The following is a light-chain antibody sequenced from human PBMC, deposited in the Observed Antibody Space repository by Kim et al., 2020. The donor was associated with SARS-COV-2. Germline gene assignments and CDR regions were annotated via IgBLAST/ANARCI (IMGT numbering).Light chain of an antibody. J-gene: IGKJ4*01. CDR2: GAS. Sequence: DIQMTQSPSSLSASVRDRVTITCRASQTITNYLNWYQQKPGKAPKLLIYGASSLQSGVPSRFSGSGSGTSFTLTISSLQLEDFATYYCQQSYSTPLTFGGWTKVDIK. CDR3: QQSYSTPLT. CDR1: QTITNY. V-gene: IGKV1-39*01.